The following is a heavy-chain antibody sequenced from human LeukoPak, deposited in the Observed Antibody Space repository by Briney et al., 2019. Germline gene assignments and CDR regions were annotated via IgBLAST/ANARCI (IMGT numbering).Heavy chain of an antibody. CDR1: GGSISSGGYS. Sequence: SETLSLTCAVSGGSISSGGYSWSWIRQPPGKGLEWIGYIYHSGSTYYNPSLKSRVTISVDRSKNQFSLKLSPVTAADTAVYYCARVVEQWLVFDYWGQGTLVTVSS. D-gene: IGHD6-19*01. CDR2: IYHSGST. J-gene: IGHJ4*02. V-gene: IGHV4-30-2*01. CDR3: ARVVEQWLVFDY.